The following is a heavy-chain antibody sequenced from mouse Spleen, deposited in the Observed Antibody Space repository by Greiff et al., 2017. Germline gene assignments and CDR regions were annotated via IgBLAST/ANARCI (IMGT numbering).Heavy chain of an antibody. CDR3: ARRSYDYDSFAY. J-gene: IGHJ3*01. CDR1: GYTFTDYY. D-gene: IGHD2-4*01. Sequence: VQLQQSGPVLVKPGASVKMSCKASGYTFTDYYMNWVKQSHGKSLEWIGVINPYNGGTSYNQKFKGKATLTVDKSSSTAYMELNSLTSEDSAVYYCARRSYDYDSFAYWGQGTLVTVSA. CDR2: INPYNGGT. V-gene: IGHV1-19*01.